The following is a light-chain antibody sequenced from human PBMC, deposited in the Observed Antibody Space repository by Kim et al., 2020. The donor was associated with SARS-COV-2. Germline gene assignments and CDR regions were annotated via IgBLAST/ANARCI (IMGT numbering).Light chain of an antibody. CDR3: QAWDSSTLWV. J-gene: IGLJ3*02. V-gene: IGLV3-1*01. CDR2: QDS. Sequence: VSPGQTASITCSGDKLGEKYACWYQQKPGQSPVLVIYQDSKRPSGIPERFSGSNSGNTATLTISGTQAMDEADYYCQAWDSSTLWVFGGGTQLTVL. CDR1: KLGEKY.